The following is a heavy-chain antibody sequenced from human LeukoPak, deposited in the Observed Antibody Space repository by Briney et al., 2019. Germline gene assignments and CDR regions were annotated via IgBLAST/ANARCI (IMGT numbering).Heavy chain of an antibody. Sequence: ASVKVSCKASGYTFTGYYMHWVRQAPGQGLEWMGWINPNRGGTNYAQKFQGRVTMTRDTSISTAYMELSRLRSDDTAVYYCARGPSRDYYDSSGYLDXWGQGTLVTVSS. D-gene: IGHD3-22*01. CDR1: GYTFTGYY. J-gene: IGHJ4*02. CDR3: ARGPSRDYYDSSGYLDX. V-gene: IGHV1-2*02. CDR2: INPNRGGT.